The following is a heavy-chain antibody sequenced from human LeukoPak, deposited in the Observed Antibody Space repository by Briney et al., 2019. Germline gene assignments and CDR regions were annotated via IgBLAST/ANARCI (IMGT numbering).Heavy chain of an antibody. CDR2: INLNSGGT. CDR1: GYTFTGCY. CDR3: ARDGPNYYYMDV. Sequence: ASVKVSCKASGYTFTGCYMHWVRQAPGQGLEWMGWINLNSGGTNYAQKFQGRVTMIRDTSISTAYMELSRLRTDDTAVYYGARDGPNYYYMDVWGKGTTVTVSS. J-gene: IGHJ6*03. V-gene: IGHV1-2*02.